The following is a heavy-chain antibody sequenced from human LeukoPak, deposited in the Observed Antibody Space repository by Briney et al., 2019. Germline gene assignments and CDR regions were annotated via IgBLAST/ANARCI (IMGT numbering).Heavy chain of an antibody. J-gene: IGHJ4*02. V-gene: IGHV3-33*01. D-gene: IGHD5-12*01. CDR1: GFTFSSYG. Sequence: GRSLRLSCAASGFTFSSYGMHWVRQAPGKGLEWVAVIWYDGSNKYYADSVKGRFTISRDNSKNTLYLQMNSLRAEDTAVYYCARDIVATIHYFDYWGQGTLVTVSS. CDR3: ARDIVATIHYFDY. CDR2: IWYDGSNK.